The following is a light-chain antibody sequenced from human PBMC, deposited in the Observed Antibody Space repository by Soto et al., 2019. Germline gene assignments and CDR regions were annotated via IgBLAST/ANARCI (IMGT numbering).Light chain of an antibody. V-gene: IGKV3-15*01. CDR2: GAS. J-gene: IGKJ1*01. CDR3: QHFNSWPLL. Sequence: EIGMTQSPAMLSVSPGERATLSCRASQNVNNRLAWYQQKAGQPPRLPIYGASTRATGIPARFSGSGSGTEFTLTISSLQSEDFAVYYCQHFNSWPLLFGQGTKVEIK. CDR1: QNVNNR.